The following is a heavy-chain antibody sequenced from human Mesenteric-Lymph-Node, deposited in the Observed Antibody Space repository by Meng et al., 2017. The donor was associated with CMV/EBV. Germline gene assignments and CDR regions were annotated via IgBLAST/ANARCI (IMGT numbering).Heavy chain of an antibody. CDR1: GGSISSYY. D-gene: IGHD3-3*01. CDR3: ARGSGSIFGVVIPKYYYGMDV. Sequence: SETLSLTCTVSGGSISSYYWSWIRQPPGKGLEWIGYIYYSGSTNYNPSLKSRVTISVDTSKNQFSLKLSSVTAADTAVYYCARGSGSIFGVVIPKYYYGMDVWGQGTTVTVSS. CDR2: IYYSGST. V-gene: IGHV4-59*01. J-gene: IGHJ6*02.